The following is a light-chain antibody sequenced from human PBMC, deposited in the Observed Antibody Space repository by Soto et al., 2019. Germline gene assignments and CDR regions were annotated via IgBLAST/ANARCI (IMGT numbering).Light chain of an antibody. CDR3: HQYNGWPRT. J-gene: IGKJ1*01. V-gene: IGKV3D-15*01. CDR2: GAS. CDR1: QSVISD. Sequence: EIVMTQSPATLSVSPGERATLSCRASQSVISDLAWYHQKPGQAPRLLIFGASIRATGIPDRFIGSGSGTEFTLTITSLQSEDFAVYYCHQYNGWPRTFGQGTKVDI.